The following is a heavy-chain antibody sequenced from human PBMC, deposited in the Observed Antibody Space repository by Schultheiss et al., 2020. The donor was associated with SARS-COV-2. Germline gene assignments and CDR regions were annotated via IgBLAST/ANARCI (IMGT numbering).Heavy chain of an antibody. Sequence: SETLSLTCTVSGGSISSGGYYWSWIRQHPGKGLEWIGYIYYSGSTYYNPSLKSRVTISVDTSKNQFSLKLSSVTAADTAVFYCASSLLWFRELGWFDPWGQGTLVTVSS. CDR3: ASSLLWFRELGWFDP. D-gene: IGHD3-10*01. CDR1: GGSISSGGYY. V-gene: IGHV4-30-4*08. J-gene: IGHJ5*02. CDR2: IYYSGST.